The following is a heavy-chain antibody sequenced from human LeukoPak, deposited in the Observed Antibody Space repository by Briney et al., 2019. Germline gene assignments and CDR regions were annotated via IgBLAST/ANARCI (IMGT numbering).Heavy chain of an antibody. Sequence: SETLSLTCNVSGYSISSGYYWGWNRQPPGKGLEWIGSIYYSGSTYYNPSLKSRVTISVDTSKNQFSLKLSSVTAADTAVYYCARHFWSGSHYPDYWGQGTLVTVSS. J-gene: IGHJ4*02. CDR1: GYSISSGYY. D-gene: IGHD3-3*02. CDR2: IYYSGST. CDR3: ARHFWSGSHYPDY. V-gene: IGHV4-38-2*02.